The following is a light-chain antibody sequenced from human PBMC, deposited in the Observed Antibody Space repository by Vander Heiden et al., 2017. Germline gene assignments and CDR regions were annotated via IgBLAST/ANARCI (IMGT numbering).Light chain of an antibody. V-gene: IGKV3-20*01. Sequence: EIVLTQSPGTLSLSPGERATLSCRASQSVSSTYLAWYQQKPGQAPRLLIHGASSRATGFPDRFSGSGSGTDFTLTISRLEPEDFAVYYCQQYGSSPYTFGQGTKLENK. CDR2: GAS. CDR3: QQYGSSPYT. CDR1: QSVSSTY. J-gene: IGKJ2*01.